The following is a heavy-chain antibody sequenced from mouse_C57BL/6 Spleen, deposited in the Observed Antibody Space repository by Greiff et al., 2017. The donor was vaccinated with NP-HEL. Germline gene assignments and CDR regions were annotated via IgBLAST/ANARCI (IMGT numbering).Heavy chain of an antibody. CDR3: ASLYSNYDYYAMDY. CDR1: GFTFSDYY. J-gene: IGHJ4*01. V-gene: IGHV5-12*01. Sequence: EVQLQESGGGLVQPGGSLKLSCAASGFTFSDYYMYWVRQTPEKRLEWVAYISNGGGSTYYPDTVKGRFTISRDNAKNTLYLQMSRLKSEDTAMYYCASLYSNYDYYAMDYWGQGTSVTVSS. CDR2: ISNGGGST. D-gene: IGHD2-5*01.